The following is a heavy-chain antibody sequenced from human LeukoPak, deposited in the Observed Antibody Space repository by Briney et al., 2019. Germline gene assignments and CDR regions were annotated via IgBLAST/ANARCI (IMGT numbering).Heavy chain of an antibody. CDR3: ARDSSSWNYYYYYMDV. Sequence: ASLKVSCKASGYTFTGYYMRWVRQAPGQGLEWMGWISPNSGGTNYAQKFQGRVTMTRDTSISTAYMELSRLRSDDTAVYYCARDSSSWNYYYYYMDVWGKGTTVTVSS. CDR1: GYTFTGYY. V-gene: IGHV1-2*02. J-gene: IGHJ6*03. CDR2: ISPNSGGT. D-gene: IGHD6-13*01.